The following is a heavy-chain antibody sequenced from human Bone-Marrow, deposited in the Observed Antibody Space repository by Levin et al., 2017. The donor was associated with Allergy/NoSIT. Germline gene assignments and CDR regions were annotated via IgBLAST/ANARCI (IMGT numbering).Heavy chain of an antibody. CDR2: INSDGTNT. Sequence: PSGGSLRLSCAASGFTLSSYWMHWLRQGPGKGLVWVARINSDGTNTRYADSVKGRFTISRDNAKNTLFLQMNSLRAEDTAVYYCARGDQIYNDPLTASRSYFYCDMDVWGQGTTVTVSS. CDR3: ARGDQIYNDPLTASRSYFYCDMDV. V-gene: IGHV3-74*01. CDR1: GFTLSSYW. J-gene: IGHJ6*02. D-gene: IGHD3-9*01.